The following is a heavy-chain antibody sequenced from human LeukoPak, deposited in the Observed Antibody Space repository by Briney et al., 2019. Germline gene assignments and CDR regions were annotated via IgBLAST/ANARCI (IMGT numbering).Heavy chain of an antibody. J-gene: IGHJ4*02. CDR2: INPNSGGA. CDR3: ARVFEYYYDSSGYYNDY. Sequence: ASVKVSCKASGYTFTGYYMHWVRQAPGQGLEWMGRINPNSGGANYAQKFQGRVTMTRDTSISTAYMELSRLRSGDTAVYYCARVFEYYYDSSGYYNDYWGQGTLVTVSS. D-gene: IGHD3-22*01. CDR1: GYTFTGYY. V-gene: IGHV1-2*06.